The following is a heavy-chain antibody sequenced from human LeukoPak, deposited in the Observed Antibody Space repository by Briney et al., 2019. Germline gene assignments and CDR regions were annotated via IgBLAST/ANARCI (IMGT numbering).Heavy chain of an antibody. Sequence: PGGSLRLSCAASGFTVSSNYMSWVRQAPGKGLEWVSVIYSGGSTYYADSVKGRFTISRDNSKNTLYLQMNSLRAEDTAVYYCARDSSSWTVRRYFDYWGQETLVTVSS. V-gene: IGHV3-66*01. J-gene: IGHJ4*02. CDR3: ARDSSSWTVRRYFDY. CDR1: GFTVSSNY. CDR2: IYSGGST. D-gene: IGHD6-13*01.